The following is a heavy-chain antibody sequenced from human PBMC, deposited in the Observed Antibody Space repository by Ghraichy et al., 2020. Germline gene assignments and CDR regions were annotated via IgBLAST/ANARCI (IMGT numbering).Heavy chain of an antibody. Sequence: GESLNISCAASGFTFSSYWMHWVRQAPGKGLVWISHINMDGSSTSYADSVKGRFTISRDNAKSTLYLQMNSLRAEDTAVYYCARKGISGLNYWGQGTLVTVSS. V-gene: IGHV3-74*01. D-gene: IGHD6-19*01. J-gene: IGHJ4*02. CDR1: GFTFSSYW. CDR3: ARKGISGLNY. CDR2: INMDGSST.